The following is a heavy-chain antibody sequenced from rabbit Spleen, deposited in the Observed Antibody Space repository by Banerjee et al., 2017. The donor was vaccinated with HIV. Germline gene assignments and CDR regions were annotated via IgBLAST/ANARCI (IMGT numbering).Heavy chain of an antibody. V-gene: IGHV1S40*01. J-gene: IGHJ4*01. CDR1: GFSFSSSYW. D-gene: IGHD1-1*01. CDR2: IYTGSDTT. Sequence: QSLEESGGDLVKPGASLTLTCTASGFSFSSSYWTCWVRQAPGKGLEWIGCIYTGSDTTWYASWAKGRFTISKTSSTTVTLEMTSLTVADTATYFCARSISGVYRVNLWGQGTLVTVS. CDR3: ARSISGVYRVNL.